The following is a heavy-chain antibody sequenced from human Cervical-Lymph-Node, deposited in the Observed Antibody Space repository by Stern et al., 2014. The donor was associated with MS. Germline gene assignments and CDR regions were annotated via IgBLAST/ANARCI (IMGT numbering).Heavy chain of an antibody. CDR1: GYTFTGYY. CDR3: ARDWAPAVLDAFDI. J-gene: IGHJ3*02. CDR2: INPNSGGT. D-gene: IGHD1-1*01. V-gene: IGHV1-2*06. Sequence: QLVQSGAEVKKPGASVKVSCKASGYTFTGYYMHWVRQAPGKGLEWMGRINPNSGGTNYAQKFQGRVTMTRDTSISTAYMELSRLRSDDTAVYYCARDWAPAVLDAFDIWGQGTMVTVSS.